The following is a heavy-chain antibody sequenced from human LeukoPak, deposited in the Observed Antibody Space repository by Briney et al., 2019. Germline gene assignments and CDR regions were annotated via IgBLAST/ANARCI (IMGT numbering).Heavy chain of an antibody. CDR3: ARLSGYDWESFYDY. Sequence: SETLSLTCTVSGYSISSGYLWGWIRQPPGKGLEWIGSIDGSGGSYYNPSLKSRVTISVDTSRNQFSLKMTSVTAADTAVYYCARLSGYDWESFYDYWGQGTLVTVSS. CDR2: IDGSGGS. J-gene: IGHJ4*02. V-gene: IGHV4-38-2*02. CDR1: GYSISSGYL. D-gene: IGHD5-12*01.